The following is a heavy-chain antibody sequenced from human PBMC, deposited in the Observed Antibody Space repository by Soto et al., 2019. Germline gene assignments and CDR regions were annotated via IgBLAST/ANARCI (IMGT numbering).Heavy chain of an antibody. J-gene: IGHJ6*02. CDR1: GGSISSHY. CDR2: IYYSGST. D-gene: IGHD3-3*01. CDR3: ARDSLDFWSGYYPYYYYYGMDV. Sequence: ASETLSLTCTVSGGSISSHYWSWIRQPPGKGLEWIGYIYYSGSTNYNPSLKSRVTISVDTSKNQFSLKLSSVTAADTAVYYCARDSLDFWSGYYPYYYYYGMDVWGQGTTVTVSS. V-gene: IGHV4-59*11.